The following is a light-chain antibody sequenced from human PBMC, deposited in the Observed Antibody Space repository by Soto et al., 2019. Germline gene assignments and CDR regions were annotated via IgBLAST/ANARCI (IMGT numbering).Light chain of an antibody. V-gene: IGKV1-5*01. Sequence: DIQMTQSPSTVSASVGDGVTITCRASQSISTWLAWYQQEPGKAPNLLIYDASTLESGGPSGFSGSGSGTEFPLTISSLQPDDSATYYCQQYNSYPYTFGQGTKLEIK. CDR2: DAS. CDR1: QSISTW. J-gene: IGKJ2*01. CDR3: QQYNSYPYT.